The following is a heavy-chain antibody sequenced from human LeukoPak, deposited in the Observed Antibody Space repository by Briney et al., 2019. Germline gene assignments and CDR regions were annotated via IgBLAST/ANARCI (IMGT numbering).Heavy chain of an antibody. CDR2: IYWDDDR. D-gene: IGHD3-22*01. Sequence: ESGPTLVNPTETLTLTCTFSGFSLSTSGVGVGWIRQPPGKALEWLALIYWDDDRRYSPPLKSRLTITKEISKNQVVLTMTNMDPVDTATYYCARRYYYASSGPGFDYWGQGTLVTVSS. CDR3: ARRYYYASSGPGFDY. CDR1: GFSLSTSGVG. V-gene: IGHV2-5*02. J-gene: IGHJ4*02.